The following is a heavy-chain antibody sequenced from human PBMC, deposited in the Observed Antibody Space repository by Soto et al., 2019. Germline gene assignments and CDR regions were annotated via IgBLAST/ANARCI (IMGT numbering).Heavy chain of an antibody. CDR1: GFTFSGYT. J-gene: IGHJ4*02. CDR2: VSGSGSAT. V-gene: IGHV3-23*01. D-gene: IGHD6-13*01. CDR3: AKVHYTSSSLGPL. Sequence: EVQLLESGGGLVQPGGSLRLSCAASGFTFSGYTMSWVRQAPGKGLEWVSAVSGSGSATYFAGSVKGRFTISGDNSKNTLYLQVNSLRAEDTAVYYCAKVHYTSSSLGPLWGQGTLVTVPA.